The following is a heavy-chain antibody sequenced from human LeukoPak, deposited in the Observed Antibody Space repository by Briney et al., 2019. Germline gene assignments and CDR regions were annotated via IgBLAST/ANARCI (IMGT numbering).Heavy chain of an antibody. V-gene: IGHV1-69*05. D-gene: IGHD2-2*01. CDR3: ARLVVQAAIGSWFDP. CDR1: GGTFSSYA. Sequence: SVKVSCKASGGTFSSYAISWVRQAPGQGLEWMGGIIPIFGTANYAQKFQGRVTITTDESTSTAYMELSSLRSEDTAVYYCARLVVQAAIGSWFDPWGQGTLVTVSS. CDR2: IIPIFGTA. J-gene: IGHJ5*02.